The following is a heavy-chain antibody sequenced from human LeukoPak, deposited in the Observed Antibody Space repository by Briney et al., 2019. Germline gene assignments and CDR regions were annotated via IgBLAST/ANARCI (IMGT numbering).Heavy chain of an antibody. CDR2: IHSGGST. CDR3: VRGQQPFDF. J-gene: IGHJ4*02. V-gene: IGHV3-53*01. D-gene: IGHD6-13*01. CDR1: GLTVSSNY. Sequence: GGPLRLSCAASGLTVSSNYMNWVRQAPGKGLEWVSVIHSGGSTYYADSVKGRFTISRDNSKNTLYLQMTSLRADDTAVYYCVRGQQPFDFWGQGTLVTVSS.